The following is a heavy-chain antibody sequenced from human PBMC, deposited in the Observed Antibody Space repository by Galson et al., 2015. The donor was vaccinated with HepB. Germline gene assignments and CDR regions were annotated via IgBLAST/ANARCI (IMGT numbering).Heavy chain of an antibody. Sequence: SLRLSCAASGFTFGDYAMSWFRQAPGKGLEWVGFIRSKDYGGTTEYAASVKGRFTISRDDSKSIAYLQMNSLKTEDTAVYYCTRFPWELLRESYFDYWGQGTLVTVSS. CDR1: GFTFGDYA. V-gene: IGHV3-49*03. CDR2: IRSKDYGGTT. CDR3: TRFPWELLRESYFDY. J-gene: IGHJ4*02. D-gene: IGHD1-26*01.